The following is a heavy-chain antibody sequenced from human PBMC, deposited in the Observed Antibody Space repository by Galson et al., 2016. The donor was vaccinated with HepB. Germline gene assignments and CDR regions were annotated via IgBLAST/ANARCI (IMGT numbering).Heavy chain of an antibody. J-gene: IGHJ4*02. CDR2: IIPLFGTT. CDR1: GDTFSTYT. V-gene: IGHV1-69*13. CDR3: ARLSRLKYCRSYTCEDN. D-gene: IGHD3-16*02. Sequence: SVKVSCKASGDTFSTYTVIWVRQAPGQGLEWVGGIIPLFGTTNYAQKFQGRVTITADESTTTVYLDLNSLRPEDTAVYYCARLSRLKYCRSYTCEDNWGQGSLVTVSS.